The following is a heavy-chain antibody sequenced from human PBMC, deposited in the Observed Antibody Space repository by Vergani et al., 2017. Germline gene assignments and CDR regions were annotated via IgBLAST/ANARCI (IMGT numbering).Heavy chain of an antibody. CDR1: GFTFSSYS. D-gene: IGHD6-6*01. J-gene: IGHJ4*02. Sequence: EVQLVESGGGLVKPGGSLRLSCAASGFTFSSYSMNWVRQAPGKGLEWVGRIKSKTDGGTTDYAAPVKGRFTISRDDSKNTLYLQMNSLKTEDTAVYYCTTEVYSSFGVVWGQGTLVTVSS. CDR3: TTEVYSSFGVV. CDR2: IKSKTDGGTT. V-gene: IGHV3-15*01.